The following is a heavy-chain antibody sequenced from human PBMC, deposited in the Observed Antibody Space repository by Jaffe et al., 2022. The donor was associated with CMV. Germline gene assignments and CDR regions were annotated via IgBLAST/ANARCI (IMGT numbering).Heavy chain of an antibody. Sequence: EVQLVESGGGLVKPGGSLRLSCAASGFTFSSYGMNWVRQAPGKGLEWVSSISSSSTYIYYADSVKGRFTVSRDNAKNSLYLQMNSLRAEDTAVYYCARDVYPQNDGYGMDVWGQGTTVTVSS. CDR1: GFTFSSYG. D-gene: IGHD1-1*01. J-gene: IGHJ6*02. CDR3: ARDVYPQNDGYGMDV. CDR2: ISSSSTYI. V-gene: IGHV3-21*01.